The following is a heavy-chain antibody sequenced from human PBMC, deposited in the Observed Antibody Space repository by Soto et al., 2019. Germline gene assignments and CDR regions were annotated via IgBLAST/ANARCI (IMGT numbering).Heavy chain of an antibody. Sequence: GASVKVSCKASGYTFTSYAMHWVRQAPGQRLEWMGWINAGNGNTKYSQKFQGRVTITRDTSASTAYMELSSLRSEDTALYYCARDFRARAVTTAFYFHYWGQGTLVTVSS. D-gene: IGHD4-17*01. CDR2: INAGNGNT. CDR1: GYTFTSYA. CDR3: ARDFRARAVTTAFYFHY. J-gene: IGHJ4*02. V-gene: IGHV1-3*01.